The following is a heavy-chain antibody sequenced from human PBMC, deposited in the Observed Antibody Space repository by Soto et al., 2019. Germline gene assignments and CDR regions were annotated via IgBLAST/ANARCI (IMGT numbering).Heavy chain of an antibody. CDR2: IYYSGST. D-gene: IGHD2-15*01. J-gene: IGHJ4*02. CDR1: GGSISSSSYY. Sequence: QLQLQESGPGLVKPSETLSLTCTVSGGSISSSSYYWGWIRQPPGKGLEWIGSIYYSGSTYYNPSLKSRVTISVDTSKNQFSLKLSSVTAADTAVYYCARDPPSGVVAAFDYWGQGTLVTVSS. CDR3: ARDPPSGVVAAFDY. V-gene: IGHV4-39*02.